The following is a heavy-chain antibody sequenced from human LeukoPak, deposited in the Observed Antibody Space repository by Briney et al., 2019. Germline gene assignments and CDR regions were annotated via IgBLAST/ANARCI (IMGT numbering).Heavy chain of an antibody. CDR3: ARDYDGSGFPY. CDR1: GGSISSSSYY. Sequence: SETLSLTCTVSGGSISSSSYYWGWIRQPPGKGLEWIGSIYYSGSTYYDPSLKSRVTISVDTSKNQFSLKLSSVTAADTAVYYCARDYDGSGFPYWGQGTLVTVSS. V-gene: IGHV4-39*07. CDR2: IYYSGST. J-gene: IGHJ4*02. D-gene: IGHD3-22*01.